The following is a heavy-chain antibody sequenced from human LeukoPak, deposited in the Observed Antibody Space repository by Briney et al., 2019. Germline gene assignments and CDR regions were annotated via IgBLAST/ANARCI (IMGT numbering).Heavy chain of an antibody. CDR3: ARWGLGVPGAFDY. J-gene: IGHJ4*02. Sequence: LTGGSLRLSCAASGFTFSSYGMHWVRQAPGKGLEWVAFIRYDGSNKYYADSVKGRFTISRDNSKNTLYLQMNSLRVEDTAVYYCARWGLGVPGAFDYWGQGTLVTVSS. D-gene: IGHD2-2*01. CDR1: GFTFSSYG. CDR2: IRYDGSNK. V-gene: IGHV3-30*02.